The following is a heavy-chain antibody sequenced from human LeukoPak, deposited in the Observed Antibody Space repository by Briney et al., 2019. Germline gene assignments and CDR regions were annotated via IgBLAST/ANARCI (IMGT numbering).Heavy chain of an antibody. J-gene: IGHJ4*02. Sequence: GGSLRLSCAASGFTFSSYWMSWVRQAPGKGLEWVANINQDGSEKYYVDSVKGRFTISRDNAKNSLYLQMNSLRAEDTAVYFCARDNDDLYYFDYWGQGTLVTVSS. V-gene: IGHV3-7*01. CDR2: INQDGSEK. CDR3: ARDNDDLYYFDY. D-gene: IGHD1-1*01. CDR1: GFTFSSYW.